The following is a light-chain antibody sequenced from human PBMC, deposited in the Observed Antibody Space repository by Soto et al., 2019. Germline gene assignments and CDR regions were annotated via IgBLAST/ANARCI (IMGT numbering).Light chain of an antibody. V-gene: IGKV3D-20*01. Sequence: IVLTQSPATMSLSPGERATLSCGASERVSSSYVAWYQMKAGLAPRLLIHDASTRASGIPDRFSGSGSGTDFTLTIRRLEPEDFAVYYCQQYGSSLSITFGQGTTGDIK. CDR3: QQYGSSLSIT. CDR2: DAS. J-gene: IGKJ1*01. CDR1: ERVSSSY.